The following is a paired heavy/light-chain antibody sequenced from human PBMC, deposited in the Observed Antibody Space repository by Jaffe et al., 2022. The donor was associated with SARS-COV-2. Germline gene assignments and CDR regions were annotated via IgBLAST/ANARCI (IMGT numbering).Heavy chain of an antibody. Sequence: QVQLVESGGGVVQPGRSLRLSCAASGFTFTNYDIHWVRQAPGKGLEWVAVIRYDGSNTYYAESVKGRFTISRDNSKNTLHLQMNSLRAEDTAVYYCARFLTGYSSLDSWGQGTLVTVSS. J-gene: IGHJ4*02. D-gene: IGHD3-9*01. CDR3: ARFLTGYSSLDS. CDR2: IRYDGSNT. CDR1: GFTFTNYD. V-gene: IGHV3-33*03.
Light chain of an antibody. J-gene: IGKJ2*01. CDR3: QQSYSTPYT. CDR2: IAS. Sequence: DIQMTQSPSSLSASIGDRVSITCRAGQTLRTYLNWYQQQPGKAPKLLIYIASTLQSGVPSRFSGSGNGTDFTLTISSLQPEDFATYYCQQSYSTPYTFGQGTKLEIK. CDR1: QTLRTY. V-gene: IGKV1-39*01.